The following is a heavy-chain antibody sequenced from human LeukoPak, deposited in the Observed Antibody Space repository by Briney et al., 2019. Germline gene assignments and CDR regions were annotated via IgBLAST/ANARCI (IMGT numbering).Heavy chain of an antibody. CDR3: ASSGWYGYFDY. Sequence: GGSLRLSCAASGFTFSSYSMNWVRQAPGKGLEWVANIKQDGSEKYYVDSVKGRFTVSRDNAKNSLYLQMNSLRAEDTAVYYCASSGWYGYFDYWGQGTLVTVSS. D-gene: IGHD6-19*01. J-gene: IGHJ4*02. V-gene: IGHV3-7*01. CDR2: IKQDGSEK. CDR1: GFTFSSYS.